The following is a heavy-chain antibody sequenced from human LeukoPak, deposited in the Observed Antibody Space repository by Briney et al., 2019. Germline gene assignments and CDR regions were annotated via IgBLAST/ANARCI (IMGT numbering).Heavy chain of an antibody. J-gene: IGHJ4*02. Sequence: GSLRLSCAASGFTFSDHYMDWVRQAPGKGLEWVGRSRNKANSYTTEYAASVRGRFTISRDDSKNSVNLQMNSLKTEDTAVYYCARAYSGSENYDYFDYWGQGTLVTVSS. CDR2: SRNKANSYTT. D-gene: IGHD3-10*01. V-gene: IGHV3-72*01. CDR1: GFTFSDHY. CDR3: ARAYSGSENYDYFDY.